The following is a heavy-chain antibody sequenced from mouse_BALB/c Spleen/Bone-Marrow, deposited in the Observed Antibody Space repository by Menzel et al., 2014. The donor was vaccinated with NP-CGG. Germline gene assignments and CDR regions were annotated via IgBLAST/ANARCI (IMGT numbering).Heavy chain of an antibody. CDR3: ARATMISTDAMDY. J-gene: IGHJ4*01. V-gene: IGHV8-11*01. D-gene: IGHD2-4*01. CDR1: GFSLTTYGIG. CDR2: IWWTDNE. Sequence: QVTLKESGPGILQPSQTLSLTCSFSGFSLTTYGIGVGWIRQPSGKGLEWLAHIWWTDNEYYNTALKSRLTISKDTSNNQVFLKIASVDTADTGTYYCARATMISTDAMDYWGQGTSVTVSS.